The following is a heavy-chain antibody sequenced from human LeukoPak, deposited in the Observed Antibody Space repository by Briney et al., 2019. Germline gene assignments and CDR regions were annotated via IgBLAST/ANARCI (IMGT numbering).Heavy chain of an antibody. CDR1: GGSISSYY. D-gene: IGHD2-21*02. J-gene: IGHJ6*02. CDR2: IYYSGST. CDR3: ARNRYCGGDCYSSTHYYYGMDV. Sequence: PSETLSLTCTVSGGSISSYYWSWIRQPPGKGLEWIGYIYYSGSTNSNTSLESRVTISVDTSKNQLSLKLSSVTAADTAVYYCARNRYCGGDCYSSTHYYYGMDVWGQGTTVTVSS. V-gene: IGHV4-59*01.